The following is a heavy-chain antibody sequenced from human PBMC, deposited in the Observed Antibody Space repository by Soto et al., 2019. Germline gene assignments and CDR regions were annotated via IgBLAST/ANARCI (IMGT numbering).Heavy chain of an antibody. CDR3: TTDYIY. CDR1: GFTFSNAW. D-gene: IGHD2-15*01. CDR2: IKNKTDGGTT. V-gene: IGHV3-15*01. J-gene: IGHJ4*02. Sequence: EVQLVESGGGLVKPGGSLRLSCAASGFTFSNAWMSWVRQAPGKGLEWVGRIKNKTDGGTTDYAAPVKGRFTISRDDSKNTLYLQMNSLKTEDTAVYYCTTDYIYWGQGTLVTVSS.